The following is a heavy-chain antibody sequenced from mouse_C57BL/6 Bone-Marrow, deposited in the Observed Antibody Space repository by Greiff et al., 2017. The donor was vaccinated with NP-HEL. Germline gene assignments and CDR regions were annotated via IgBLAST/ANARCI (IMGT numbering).Heavy chain of an antibody. CDR2: IYPGSGST. CDR3: ATHDYDGGWFAY. J-gene: IGHJ3*01. Sequence: VQLQQSGAELVKPGASVKMSCKASGYTFTSYWITWVKQRPGQGLEWIGDIYPGSGSTNYNEKFKSKATLTVDTSSSTAYMQLSSLTSEDSAVYYCATHDYDGGWFAYWGQGTLVTVSA. V-gene: IGHV1-55*01. CDR1: GYTFTSYW. D-gene: IGHD2-4*01.